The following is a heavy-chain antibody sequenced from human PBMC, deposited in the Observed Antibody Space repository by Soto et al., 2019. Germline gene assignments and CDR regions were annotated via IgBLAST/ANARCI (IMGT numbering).Heavy chain of an antibody. CDR3: ATLMTVTGPGWGRDSEY. D-gene: IGHD6-19*01. CDR1: GFNFNNYA. CDR2: ISSSGGTT. V-gene: IGHV3-23*01. J-gene: IGHJ4*02. Sequence: GGSLRLSCATSGFNFNNYAMSWVRQAPGEHLEWVSFISSSGGTTYYADSVKGRFTISRDNSRNTVFLQMNTLGPEYTAIYYFATLMTVTGPGWGRDSEYWGQGTRATVSS.